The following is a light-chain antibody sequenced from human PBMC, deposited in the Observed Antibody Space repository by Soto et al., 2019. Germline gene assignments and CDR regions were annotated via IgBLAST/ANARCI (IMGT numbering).Light chain of an antibody. J-gene: IGKJ1*01. Sequence: IQLTQSPSPLSASVGDRVTITCRASQGIYSYLAWYQQKPGKAPKLLIYAASSLQSGVPPRFSGSGSGTEFTLTISSLQPDGFATYYCQHYNSYSEAFGQGTKVDIK. CDR1: QGIYSY. V-gene: IGKV1-9*01. CDR2: AAS. CDR3: QHYNSYSEA.